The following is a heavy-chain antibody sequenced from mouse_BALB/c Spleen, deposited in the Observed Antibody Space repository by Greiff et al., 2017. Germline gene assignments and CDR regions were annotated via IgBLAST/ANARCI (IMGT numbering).Heavy chain of an antibody. CDR1: GYTFTDYW. J-gene: IGHJ3*01. CDR3: ARGGYGFAY. CDR2: IDTSDSYT. D-gene: IGHD2-2*01. V-gene: IGHV1-69*01. Sequence: VKLQQPGAELVMPGASVKMSCKASGYTFTDYWMHWVKQRPGQGLEWIGAIDTSDSYTSYNQKFKGKATLTVDESSSTAYMQLSSLTSEDSAVYYCARGGYGFAYWGQGTLVTVSA.